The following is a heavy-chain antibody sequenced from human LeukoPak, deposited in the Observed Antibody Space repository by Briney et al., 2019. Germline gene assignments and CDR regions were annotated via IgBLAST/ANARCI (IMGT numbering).Heavy chain of an antibody. Sequence: GGSLRLSCAASGFTFSSYSMNWVRQAPGKGLEWVSSISSSSSYIYYADSVKGRFTISRDNAKNSLYLQMNSLRTEDTAVYYCARTSPGAIVVVTPPRFDYWGQGTLVTVSS. CDR3: ARTSPGAIVVVTPPRFDY. J-gene: IGHJ4*02. CDR1: GFTFSSYS. CDR2: ISSSSSYI. D-gene: IGHD3-22*01. V-gene: IGHV3-21*01.